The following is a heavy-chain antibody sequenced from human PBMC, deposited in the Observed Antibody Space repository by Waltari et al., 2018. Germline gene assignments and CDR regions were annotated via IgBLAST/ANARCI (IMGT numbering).Heavy chain of an antibody. Sequence: EVQLVQSGSEVTKLGESPRISCKDSKEQCASNSIGWLRQVSGQGHEWYGGIQPTSSAIRYTPAFQGLVTLSADTSTGTAYLQWTSLRASDTATYYCARRDYSSTSTDNWGQGTLVTVSS. CDR1: KEQCASNS. D-gene: IGHD6-6*01. J-gene: IGHJ4*02. CDR3: ARRDYSSTSTDN. V-gene: IGHV5-51*01. CDR2: IQPTSSAI.